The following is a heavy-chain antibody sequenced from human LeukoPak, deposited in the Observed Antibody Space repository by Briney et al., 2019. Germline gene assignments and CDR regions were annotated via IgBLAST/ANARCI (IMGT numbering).Heavy chain of an antibody. CDR1: GFTVSSNY. V-gene: IGHV3-21*01. J-gene: IGHJ6*04. D-gene: IGHD3-3*01. Sequence: PGGSLRLSCAASGFTVSSNYMSWVRQAPGKGLEWVSSISSSSTYIYYADSVKGRFTISRDDAQSSLYLQMNSLRAEDTAVYYCARDWSGWDVWGKGTTVTVSS. CDR3: ARDWSGWDV. CDR2: ISSSSTYI.